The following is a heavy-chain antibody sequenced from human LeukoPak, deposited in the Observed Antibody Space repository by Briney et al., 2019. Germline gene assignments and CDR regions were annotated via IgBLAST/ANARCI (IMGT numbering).Heavy chain of an antibody. CDR1: GYTFTGYY. CDR3: ARARLGYCSGGSCYSLGY. J-gene: IGHJ4*02. V-gene: IGHV1-2*02. CDR2: INPNSGGT. Sequence: ASVKVSCKASGYTFTGYYMHWVRQAPGQGLEWMGWINPNSGGTNYAQKFQGRVTMTRDTSISTAYMELSRLRSDDTAVYYCARARLGYCSGGSCYSLGYWGQGILVTVSS. D-gene: IGHD2-15*01.